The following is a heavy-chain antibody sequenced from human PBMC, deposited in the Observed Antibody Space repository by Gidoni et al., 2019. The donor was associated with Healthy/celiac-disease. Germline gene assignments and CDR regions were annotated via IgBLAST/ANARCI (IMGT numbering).Heavy chain of an antibody. J-gene: IGHJ6*02. CDR3: TRGPGDYGSPFWDYYGMDV. CDR1: GFPFGDSA. D-gene: IGHD4-17*01. V-gene: IGHV3-49*05. CDR2: IRSKAYGGTT. Sequence: EVQLVESGGGLVKPGRSLRLSCTASGFPFGDSAMSWFRQVPGKGLEWVGFIRSKAYGGTTEDAASVKGRFTISRDDSKSIAYLQMNSLKTEDTAVYYCTRGPGDYGSPFWDYYGMDVWGQGTTVTVSS.